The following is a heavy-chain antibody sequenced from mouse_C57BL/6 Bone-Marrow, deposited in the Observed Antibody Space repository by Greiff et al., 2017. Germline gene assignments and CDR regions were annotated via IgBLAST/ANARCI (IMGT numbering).Heavy chain of an antibody. CDR2: IYPGDGDT. D-gene: IGHD1-1*01. V-gene: IGHV1-82*01. Sequence: QVQLQQSGPELVKPGASVKISCKASGYAFSSSWMNWVKQRPGKGLEWIGRIYPGDGDTNYNGKFKGKATLTADKSSSTAYMQLSSLTSEDSAVYFCARGETGVDCDYWGQGTTLTVSS. CDR3: ARGETGVDCDY. CDR1: GYAFSSSW. J-gene: IGHJ2*01.